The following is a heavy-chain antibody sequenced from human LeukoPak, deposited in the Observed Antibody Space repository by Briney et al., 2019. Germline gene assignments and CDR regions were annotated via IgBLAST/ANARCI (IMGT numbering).Heavy chain of an antibody. CDR1: GGSINSYY. CDR2: IYYSGST. J-gene: IGHJ4*02. V-gene: IGHV4-59*01. D-gene: IGHD3-16*01. CDR3: ARDGRGYYFDY. Sequence: SETLSLTCTVSGGSINSYYWSWIRQPPGRGLEWIGYIYYSGSTNYNPSLKSRVTISVDTSKNQFSVQLSSVTAADTAVYYCARDGRGYYFDYWGQGTLVTVSS.